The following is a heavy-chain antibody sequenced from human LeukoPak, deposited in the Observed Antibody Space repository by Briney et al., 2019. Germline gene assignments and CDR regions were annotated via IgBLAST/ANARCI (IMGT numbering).Heavy chain of an antibody. CDR3: AGLADSVGATMYTFNV. J-gene: IGHJ3*01. V-gene: IGHV4-61*02. CDR2: IYGSGST. D-gene: IGHD1-26*01. CDR1: GGSISSGTDY. Sequence: SETLSLTCTVSGGSISSGTDYWSWIRQPAGKELEWIGRIYGSGSTNYNPSLKSRVTISLDTSKNHFSLKLSSVTAADTAVYYCAGLADSVGATMYTFNVWGQGTMVTVSS.